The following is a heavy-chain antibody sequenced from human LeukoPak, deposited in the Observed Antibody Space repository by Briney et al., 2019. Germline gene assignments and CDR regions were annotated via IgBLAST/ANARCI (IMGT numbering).Heavy chain of an antibody. CDR1: GYTFTGYN. CDR3: TKEGVEGY. J-gene: IGHJ4*02. Sequence: ASVKVSCKASGYTFTGYNMHWVRQAPGQGLEWMGWINPNSGGTNYAQKFQGRVTMTRDTSINTAYMELGRLTSDDTAVYYCTKEGVEGYWGQGTQVTVSS. V-gene: IGHV1-2*02. CDR2: INPNSGGT.